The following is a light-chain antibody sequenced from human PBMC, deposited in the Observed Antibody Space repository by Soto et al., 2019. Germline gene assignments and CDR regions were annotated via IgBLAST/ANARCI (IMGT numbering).Light chain of an antibody. CDR1: QSVSSY. CDR2: DAS. J-gene: IGKJ2*01. CDR3: QQRSKRPPT. Sequence: EVVLTQSPATLSLSPGERATLSCRASQSVSSYLAWYQQRPGQAPRLLIYDASNRATGIPTRFSGSGSGTDFTLTISSLEPEDSAVYYCQQRSKRPPTFGQGTKVDIK. V-gene: IGKV3-11*01.